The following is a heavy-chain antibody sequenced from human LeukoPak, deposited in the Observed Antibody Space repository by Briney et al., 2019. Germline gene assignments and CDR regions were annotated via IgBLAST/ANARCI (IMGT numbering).Heavy chain of an antibody. CDR2: IYYSGYT. J-gene: IGHJ4*02. D-gene: IGHD3-16*02. V-gene: IGHV4-59*01. Sequence: KPSETLSLTCTVSGGSISTYYWSWIRQPPGKGLEWIGYIYYSGYTNYNPSLKSRVTISVDTSKNQFSLKLSSVTAADTAVYYCARGLGFYDYVWGSHRYTPYYFDYWGQGTLVTVSS. CDR3: ARGLGFYDYVWGSHRYTPYYFDY. CDR1: GGSISTYY.